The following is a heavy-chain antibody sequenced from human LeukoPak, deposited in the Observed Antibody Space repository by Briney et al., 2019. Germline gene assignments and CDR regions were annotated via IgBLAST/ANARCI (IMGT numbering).Heavy chain of an antibody. J-gene: IGHJ3*02. D-gene: IGHD3-22*01. Sequence: ASVKVSCKVSGYTLTELSMHWVRQAPGKGLEWMGGFDPEDGETIYAQKFQGRVTMTEDTSTDTAYMELSSLRSEDTAVYYCATQKYYYDSSDHDALDIWGQGTMVTVSS. CDR1: GYTLTELS. V-gene: IGHV1-24*01. CDR3: ATQKYYYDSSDHDALDI. CDR2: FDPEDGET.